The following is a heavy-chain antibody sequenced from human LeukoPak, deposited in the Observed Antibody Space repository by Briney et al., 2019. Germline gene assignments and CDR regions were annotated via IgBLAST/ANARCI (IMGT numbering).Heavy chain of an antibody. CDR3: ARGYNSFDS. D-gene: IGHD1-1*01. CDR2: FYRGGST. V-gene: IGHV3-53*01. J-gene: IGHJ4*02. Sequence: GGSLRLSCAASGFTVSSNSMSWVRQAPGKGLEWVSSVFYRGGSTYHADSVRGRFTISRDNSKNTLYLQMNSLRAEDTAVYYCARGYNSFDSWGQGTLVTVSS. CDR1: GFTVSSNS.